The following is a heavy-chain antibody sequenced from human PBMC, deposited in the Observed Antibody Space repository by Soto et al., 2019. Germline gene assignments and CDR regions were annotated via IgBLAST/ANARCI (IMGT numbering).Heavy chain of an antibody. D-gene: IGHD6-19*01. J-gene: IGHJ5*02. CDR2: TYYRSTWFY. V-gene: IGHV6-1*01. Sequence: SQTLSLTCAISGDSVSNNGAAWNWIRQSPSRGLEWLGRTYYRSTWFYNYALSVRSRISISPDTSKNQFSLQLNSVTPEDTAVYYCARDPPDFSSGWFSWGQGSLVTVSS. CDR1: GDSVSNNGAA. CDR3: ARDPPDFSSGWFS.